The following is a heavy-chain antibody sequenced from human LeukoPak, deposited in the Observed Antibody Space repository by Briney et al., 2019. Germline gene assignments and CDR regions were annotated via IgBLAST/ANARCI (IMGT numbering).Heavy chain of an antibody. V-gene: IGHV4-39*01. D-gene: IGHD3-3*01. CDR2: IYYSGST. CDR3: ASPFYDFWGGAFDI. Sequence: KSSETLSLTCTVSGGSISSSSYYWGWIRQPPGKGLEWIGSIYYSGSTYYNPSLKSRVTISVDTSKNQFSLKLSSVTAADTAVYYCASPFYDFWGGAFDIWGQGTMVTVSS. CDR1: GGSISSSSYY. J-gene: IGHJ3*02.